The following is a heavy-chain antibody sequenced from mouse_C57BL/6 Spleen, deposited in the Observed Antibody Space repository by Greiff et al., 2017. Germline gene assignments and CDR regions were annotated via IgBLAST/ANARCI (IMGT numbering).Heavy chain of an antibody. CDR2: IDPSDSET. D-gene: IGHD1-1*01. Sequence: VQLQQPGAELVRPGSSVQLSCKASGYTFTSYWMHWVKQRPIQGLEWIGNIDPSDSETHYNQKFKDKATLTVDKSSSTAYMQLSSLTSEDSAVYYCARSRYYYGSSYEGYAMDYWGQGTSVTVSS. CDR3: ARSRYYYGSSYEGYAMDY. J-gene: IGHJ4*01. V-gene: IGHV1-52*01. CDR1: GYTFTSYW.